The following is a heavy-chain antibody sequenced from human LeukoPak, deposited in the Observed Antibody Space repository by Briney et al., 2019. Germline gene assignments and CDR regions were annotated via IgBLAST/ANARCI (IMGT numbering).Heavy chain of an antibody. CDR3: ARVPRYYDSSGYFPYYFDY. J-gene: IGHJ4*02. CDR1: GYTFTGYY. D-gene: IGHD3-22*01. Sequence: GASVKVSCKASGYTFTGYYMHWVRQAPGQGLEWMGWINPNSGGTNYAQKFQGRVTMTRDTSISTAYMELSRLRSDDTAVYYCARVPRYYDSSGYFPYYFDYWGQGTLVTVSS. V-gene: IGHV1-2*02. CDR2: INPNSGGT.